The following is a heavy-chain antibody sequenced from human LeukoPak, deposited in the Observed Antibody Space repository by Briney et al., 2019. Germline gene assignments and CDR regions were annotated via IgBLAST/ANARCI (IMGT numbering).Heavy chain of an antibody. J-gene: IGHJ3*02. V-gene: IGHV3-30-3*02. Sequence: PGGSLRLSCAASGFTFNDYAMYWVRQAPGKGLEWVTLISYDGYDKSYADSVRGRFTISRDNSRNTLYLQMDSLRSEDTAVYYCANDYGDYGGPGAFDIWGQGTMVTVSS. CDR1: GFTFNDYA. D-gene: IGHD4-17*01. CDR2: ISYDGYDK. CDR3: ANDYGDYGGPGAFDI.